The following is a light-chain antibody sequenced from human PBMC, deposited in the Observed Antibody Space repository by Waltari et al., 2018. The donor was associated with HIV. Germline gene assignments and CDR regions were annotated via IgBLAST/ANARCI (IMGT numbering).Light chain of an antibody. CDR3: MQALQTPLT. CDR2: LGF. CDR1: QSLLHSNGYNS. V-gene: IGKV2-28*01. J-gene: IGKJ3*01. Sequence: DIVMTPSPLSLPVTPRGPASISCRSSQSLLHSNGYNSLDWYLQKPGQSPQLLIYLGFNRASGVPDRFSGTGSGTDFTLKISRVEAEDVGVYYCMQALQTPLTFGPGTKVDIE.